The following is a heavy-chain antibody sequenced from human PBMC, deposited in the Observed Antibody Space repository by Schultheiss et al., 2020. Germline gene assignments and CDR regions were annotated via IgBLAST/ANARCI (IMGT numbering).Heavy chain of an antibody. J-gene: IGHJ4*02. V-gene: IGHV4-4*07. CDR3: AREEYSSSWNY. Sequence: SETLSLTCAVYGGSFSGYYWSWIRQPAGKGLEWIGRIYTSGSTNYNPSLKSRVTISVDTSKNQFSLKLSSVTAADTAVYYCAREEYSSSWNYWGQGTLVTVSS. CDR1: GGSFSGYY. CDR2: IYTSGST. D-gene: IGHD6-6*01.